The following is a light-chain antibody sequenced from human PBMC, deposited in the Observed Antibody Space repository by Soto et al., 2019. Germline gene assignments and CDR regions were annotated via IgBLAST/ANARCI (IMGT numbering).Light chain of an antibody. CDR1: QSVTSNY. Sequence: EIVLTQSPGTLSLSPGERATLSFRSSQSVTSNYLAWYQQKPGQAPRLLFFGASIRATGIPHRFSGSGSGTDFTLTISRLEPEDFAVYHCQQYGSSPTTFGQGTKVDIK. CDR2: GAS. J-gene: IGKJ1*01. CDR3: QQYGSSPTT. V-gene: IGKV3-20*01.